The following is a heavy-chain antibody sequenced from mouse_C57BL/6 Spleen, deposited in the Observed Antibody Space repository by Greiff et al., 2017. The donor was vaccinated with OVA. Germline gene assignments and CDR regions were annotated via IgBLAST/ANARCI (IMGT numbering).Heavy chain of an antibody. CDR3: ARPYYYGSSYAMDY. Sequence: EVMLVESGGGLVKPGGSLTLSCAASGFTFSDSGMHWVRQAPEKGLEWVAYISSGSSTIYYADTVKGRVTISRDNAKNTLFRQMTSLRSEDTAMYYCARPYYYGSSYAMDYWGQGTSVTVSS. CDR1: GFTFSDSG. J-gene: IGHJ4*01. D-gene: IGHD1-1*01. V-gene: IGHV5-17*01. CDR2: ISSGSSTI.